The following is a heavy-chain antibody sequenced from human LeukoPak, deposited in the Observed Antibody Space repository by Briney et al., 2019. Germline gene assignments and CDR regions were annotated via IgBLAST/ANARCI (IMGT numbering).Heavy chain of an antibody. Sequence: SETLSLTCTVSGASVNTGSYYWSWLRQPPGKGLEWIGNIYYSGSTNYNPSLKSRVTISVDTSKNQFSLKLSSVTAADTAVYYCARGVIVGATFQARGTLGYWGQGTLVTVSS. CDR1: GASVNTGSYY. V-gene: IGHV4-61*01. J-gene: IGHJ4*02. CDR3: ARGVIVGATFQARGTLGY. D-gene: IGHD1-26*01. CDR2: IYYSGST.